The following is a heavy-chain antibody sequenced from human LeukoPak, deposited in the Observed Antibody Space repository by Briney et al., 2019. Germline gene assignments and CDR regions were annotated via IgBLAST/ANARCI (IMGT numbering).Heavy chain of an antibody. CDR1: GYTFTSYG. CDR2: ISAYNGNT. V-gene: IGHV1-18*01. Sequence: ASVKVSCKASGYTFTSYGISWVRQAPGQGLEWMGWISAYNGNTNYAQKLQGRVTMTTDTSTSTAYMELRSLRSDDTAVYYCARDRSSVAGPKQRYYYYGMDVWGQGTTVTVSS. J-gene: IGHJ6*02. D-gene: IGHD6-19*01. CDR3: ARDRSSVAGPKQRYYYYGMDV.